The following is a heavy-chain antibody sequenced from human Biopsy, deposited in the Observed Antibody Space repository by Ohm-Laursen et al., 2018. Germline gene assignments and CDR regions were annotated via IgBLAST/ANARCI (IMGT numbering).Heavy chain of an antibody. D-gene: IGHD3-10*01. CDR1: GDTFTTSA. Sequence: SSVKVSCKASGDTFTTSAISWGRQVPGQGLDWMGRIIPILGTVDYGQNFQGRVTIRAATSTTSLELTSLRYDDTAVYYCASGDIGGIGLDVWGLGTTVTVSS. V-gene: IGHV1-69*04. J-gene: IGHJ6*02. CDR3: ASGDIGGIGLDV. CDR2: IIPILGTV.